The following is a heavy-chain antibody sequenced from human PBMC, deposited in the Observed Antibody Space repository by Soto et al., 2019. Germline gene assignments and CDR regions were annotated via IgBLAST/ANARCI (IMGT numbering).Heavy chain of an antibody. CDR3: ARGPTVTLFDY. V-gene: IGHV4-4*02. CDR2: IHYSGNR. D-gene: IGHD4-17*01. Sequence: SETLSLTCAVSGASVSSTYWWSWVRQPPGKGPEWIGYIHYSGNRNYNPSLKSRVTISVDTSKNQFSLEVSSVTAADTAVYYCARGPTVTLFDYWGQGTLVTVSS. CDR1: GASVSSTYW. J-gene: IGHJ4*02.